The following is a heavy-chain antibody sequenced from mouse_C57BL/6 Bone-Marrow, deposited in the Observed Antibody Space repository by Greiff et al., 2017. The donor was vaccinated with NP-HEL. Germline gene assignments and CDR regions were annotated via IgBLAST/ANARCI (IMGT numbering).Heavy chain of an antibody. CDR3: ARIPLFYYDYDVNFDY. Sequence: QVQLKQPGAELVKPGASVKLSCKASGYTFTSYWMQWVKQRPGQGLEWIGEIDPSDSYTNYNQKFKGKATLTVDKSSSTAYMQLSSLTSEDSAVYYCARIPLFYYDYDVNFDYWGQGTTLTVSS. CDR2: IDPSDSYT. J-gene: IGHJ2*01. D-gene: IGHD2-4*01. V-gene: IGHV1-50*01. CDR1: GYTFTSYW.